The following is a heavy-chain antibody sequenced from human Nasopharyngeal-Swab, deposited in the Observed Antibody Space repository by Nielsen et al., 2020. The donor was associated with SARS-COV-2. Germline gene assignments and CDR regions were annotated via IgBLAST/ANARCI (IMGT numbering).Heavy chain of an antibody. CDR3: AKGYYYDSSGYTDY. J-gene: IGHJ4*02. D-gene: IGHD3-22*01. CDR2: ITGSGGTT. Sequence: GGSLRLSCAASGFTFTSYAMTWVRQAPGKGLEWVSAITGSGGTTYSADSVKGRFTISRDNSKNTLYLQMNSLRAEDTAVYYCAKGYYYDSSGYTDYWGQGTLVTVSS. CDR1: GFTFTSYA. V-gene: IGHV3-23*01.